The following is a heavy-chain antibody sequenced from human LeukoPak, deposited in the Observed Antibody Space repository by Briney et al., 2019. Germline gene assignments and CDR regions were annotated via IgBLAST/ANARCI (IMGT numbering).Heavy chain of an antibody. D-gene: IGHD6-19*01. CDR2: IYTSGST. J-gene: IGHJ4*02. CDR1: GGSISSGTYY. CDR3: ARVYRGWYFDY. V-gene: IGHV4-61*02. Sequence: SQTLSLTCTVSGGSISSGTYYWSWIRQPAGKGLEWIGRIYTSGSTNYNPSLKSRVTISVDTSKNQFSLKLSSVTAADTAVYYCARVYRGWYFDYWGQGTLVTVSS.